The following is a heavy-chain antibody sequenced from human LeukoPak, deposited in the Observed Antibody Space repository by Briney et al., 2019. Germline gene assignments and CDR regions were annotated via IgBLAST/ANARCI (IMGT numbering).Heavy chain of an antibody. CDR1: GYTFTSYG. D-gene: IGHD2-2*01. CDR2: ISAYNGNT. Sequence: ASVKVSCTASGYTFTSYGIGWVRQAPGQGLEWMGWISAYNGNTNYAQKLQGRVTMTTDTSTSTAYMELRSLRSDDTAVYYCARDGVGYCSSTSCFNWFDPWGQGTLVTVSS. CDR3: ARDGVGYCSSTSCFNWFDP. V-gene: IGHV1-18*01. J-gene: IGHJ5*02.